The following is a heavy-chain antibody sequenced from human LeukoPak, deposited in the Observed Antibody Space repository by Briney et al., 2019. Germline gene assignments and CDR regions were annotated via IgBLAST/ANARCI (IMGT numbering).Heavy chain of an antibody. CDR2: IGAGADT. D-gene: IGHD3-10*01. CDR3: AKDQEAYYGSGSYYRRRGLYYFDY. CDR1: GFSFSNSD. J-gene: IGHJ4*02. V-gene: IGHV3-13*01. Sequence: GGSLRLSCAASGFSFSNSDMHWVRQATGKGLEWVSAIGAGADTYYPDSVKGRFTISRDNSKNTLYLQMNSLRAEDTAVYYCAKDQEAYYGSGSYYRRRGLYYFDYWGQGTLVTVSS.